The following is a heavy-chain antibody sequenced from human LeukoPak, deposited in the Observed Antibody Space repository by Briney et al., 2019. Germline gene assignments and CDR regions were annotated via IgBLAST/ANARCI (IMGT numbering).Heavy chain of an antibody. CDR3: ARDPASYGAKGYMDV. V-gene: IGHV3-48*01. J-gene: IGHJ6*03. CDR2: ISSSSSTI. CDR1: GFTFSSYS. D-gene: IGHD4-17*01. Sequence: PGGSLRLSCAASGFTFSSYSMNWVRQAPGKGLEWVSYISSSSSTIYYADSVKGRFTISRDNAKNSLYLQMNSLRAEDTAVYYCARDPASYGAKGYMDVWGKGTTVTVSS.